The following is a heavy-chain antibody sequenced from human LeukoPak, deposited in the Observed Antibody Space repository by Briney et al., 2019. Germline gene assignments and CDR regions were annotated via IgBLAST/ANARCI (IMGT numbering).Heavy chain of an antibody. CDR1: GFLFTSYW. CDR3: ARGPGDYDASDI. D-gene: IGHD4-11*01. V-gene: IGHV3-7*01. Sequence: GGSLRLSCEASGFLFTSYWMSWVRQAPGRGPEWVAHIKENGNEQYYADSVKGRFTISRDNVKQSLCLQMNNLRVEDTAVYYCARGPGDYDASDIWGQGTMVTVSS. J-gene: IGHJ3*02. CDR2: IKENGNEQ.